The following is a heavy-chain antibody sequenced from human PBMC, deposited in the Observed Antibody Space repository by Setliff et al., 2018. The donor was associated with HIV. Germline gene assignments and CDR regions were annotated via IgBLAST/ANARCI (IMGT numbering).Heavy chain of an antibody. V-gene: IGHV3-33*06. Sequence: PGESLTISCAGSGFTFSSYGMNWVRQAPGEGLEWVALIWYDGSNEYYADSVKGRFTISGDNSKNILYLQMNSLRAEDTAVYYCAKDFARYSSYYHGMDVWGQGTTVTVSS. D-gene: IGHD5-18*01. CDR1: GFTFSSYG. J-gene: IGHJ6*02. CDR2: IWYDGSNE. CDR3: AKDFARYSSYYHGMDV.